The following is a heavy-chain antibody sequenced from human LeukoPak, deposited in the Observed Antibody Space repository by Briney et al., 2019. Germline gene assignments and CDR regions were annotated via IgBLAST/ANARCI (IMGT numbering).Heavy chain of an antibody. CDR3: ARARDKTTVTSPEGYYYYMDV. CDR1: GYTFTSYG. CDR2: ISAYNGNT. J-gene: IGHJ6*03. D-gene: IGHD4-11*01. Sequence: ASVKVSCKASGYTFTSYGISWVRQAPGQGLEWMGWISAYNGNTNYAQKLQGRVTMTTDTSTSTAHMELRSLRSDDTAVYYCARARDKTTVTSPEGYYYYMDVWGKGTTVTVSS. V-gene: IGHV1-18*01.